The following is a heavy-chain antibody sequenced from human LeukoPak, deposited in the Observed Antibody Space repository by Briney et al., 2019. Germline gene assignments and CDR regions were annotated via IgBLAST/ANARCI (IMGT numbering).Heavy chain of an antibody. CDR1: GGSISSYY. V-gene: IGHV4-59*01. CDR2: IYYSGST. Sequence: PSETLSLTCTVSGGSISSYYWSWIRQPPGKGLEWIGCIYYSGSTNYNPSLKSRVTISVDTSKNQFSLKLSSVTAADTAVYYCARLTVGATSGFDYWGQGTLVTVSS. CDR3: ARLTVGATSGFDY. J-gene: IGHJ4*02. D-gene: IGHD1-26*01.